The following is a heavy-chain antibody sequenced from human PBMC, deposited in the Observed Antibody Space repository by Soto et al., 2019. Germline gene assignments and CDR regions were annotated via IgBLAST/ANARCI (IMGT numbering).Heavy chain of an antibody. D-gene: IGHD2-21*02. V-gene: IGHV3-30*18. CDR3: AKETLPYCGGDCYSGGMDV. J-gene: IGHJ6*02. CDR1: AFTFNNYG. Sequence: QVQLVESGGGVVQPGRSLRLSCAASAFTFNNYGMHWVRQAPGRGLEWVAVTSFDRSVKYYADSVKGRFTISRDNSKNTLYLQMNSLRVEDTAVYYCAKETLPYCGGDCYSGGMDVWGQGTTVTVSS. CDR2: TSFDRSVK.